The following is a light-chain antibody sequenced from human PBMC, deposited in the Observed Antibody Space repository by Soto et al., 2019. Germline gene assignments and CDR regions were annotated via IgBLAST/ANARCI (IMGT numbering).Light chain of an antibody. CDR1: SSDVGGYNH. CDR2: EVS. Sequence: QSALTQPASVSGSPGQSITISCTGTSSDVGGYNHVSWYQQHPGKAPKLMIFEVSNRPSGVSNRFSGSKSGSTASLTISGLQAEDEADYYCQSYDSRLTAYVFGTGTKLTVL. J-gene: IGLJ1*01. CDR3: QSYDSRLTAYV. V-gene: IGLV2-14*01.